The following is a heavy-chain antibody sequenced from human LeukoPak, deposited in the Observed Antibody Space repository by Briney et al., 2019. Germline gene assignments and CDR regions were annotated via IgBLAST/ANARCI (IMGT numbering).Heavy chain of an antibody. D-gene: IGHD3-22*01. V-gene: IGHV4-4*07. CDR1: GGSISRYY. CDR3: ARDRLQHYYDSSGYYSFDY. Sequence: SETLSLTCTVSGGSISRYYGSWIRQPAGKGREWVGWIYTSGSTNYNPSLKSLVTMSVDTSKNQYSLKLSSVPAADTAVYYCARDRLQHYYDSSGYYSFDYWGQGTLVTVSS. CDR2: IYTSGST. J-gene: IGHJ4*02.